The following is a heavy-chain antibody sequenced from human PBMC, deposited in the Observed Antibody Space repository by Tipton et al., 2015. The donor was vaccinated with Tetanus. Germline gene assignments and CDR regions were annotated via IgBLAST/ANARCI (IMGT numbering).Heavy chain of an antibody. V-gene: IGHV4-59*01. Sequence: TLSLTCTVSGGSISTYHWNWIRQPPGRGLEWIGFVHYSGRTNYSPSLRSRVSLSVDTSKNQFSLNLSSVTAADTAVYYCARIGWPQQNKPAFDIWGQGTVVTVSS. CDR3: ARIGWPQQNKPAFDI. D-gene: IGHD6-19*01. CDR2: VHYSGRT. J-gene: IGHJ3*02. CDR1: GGSISTYH.